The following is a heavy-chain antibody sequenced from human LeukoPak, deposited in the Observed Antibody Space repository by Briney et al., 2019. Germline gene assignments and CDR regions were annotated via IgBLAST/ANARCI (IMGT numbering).Heavy chain of an antibody. J-gene: IGHJ4*02. CDR2: IYGVGST. CDR1: GFSVSSNY. D-gene: IGHD3-10*01. CDR3: AGSTNYYASGSSKGPFDY. Sequence: PGGSLRLSCAASGFSVSSNYMSWVRQAPGKGLEWVSVIYGVGSTYYADSVKGRFTISRDNSKNTLYLQMNSLRAEDTAVYYCAGSTNYYASGSSKGPFDYWGQGILVTVSS. V-gene: IGHV3-53*01.